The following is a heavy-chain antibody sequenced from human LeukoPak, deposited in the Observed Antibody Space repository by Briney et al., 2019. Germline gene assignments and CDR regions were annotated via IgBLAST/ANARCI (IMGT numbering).Heavy chain of an antibody. V-gene: IGHV3-23*01. CDR3: AKALTVLRFLEWLLFFDY. Sequence: GGSLRLSCEASGFTFSNYPMSWVRQSPGKGLEWVSAISGSGGSTYYADSVKGRFTISRDNSKNTLYLQMNSLRAEDTAVYYCAKALTVLRFLEWLLFFDYWGQGTLVTVSS. CDR2: ISGSGGST. J-gene: IGHJ4*02. CDR1: GFTFSNYP. D-gene: IGHD3-3*01.